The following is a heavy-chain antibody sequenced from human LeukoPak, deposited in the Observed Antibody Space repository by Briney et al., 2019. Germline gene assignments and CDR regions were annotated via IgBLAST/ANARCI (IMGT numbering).Heavy chain of an antibody. CDR2: ISGSGGST. Sequence: PGGSLRLSCAASGFTFSSYAMSWVRQAPGKGLEWVSAISGSGGSTYYADSVKGRFTISRDNSKNTLYLQMNSLRAEDTAVYYCAKDRDSSGWYYYYMDVWGKGTTVTVSS. CDR3: AKDRDSSGWYYYYMDV. CDR1: GFTFSSYA. D-gene: IGHD6-19*01. J-gene: IGHJ6*03. V-gene: IGHV3-23*01.